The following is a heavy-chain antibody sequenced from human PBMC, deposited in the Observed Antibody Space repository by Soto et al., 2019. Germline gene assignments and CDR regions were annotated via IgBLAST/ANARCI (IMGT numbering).Heavy chain of an antibody. Sequence: GGSLRLSCAASGFTFSSYSMNWVRQAPGKGLEWVSSISSSSSYIYYADSVKGRFTISRDNAKNSLYLQMNSLRAEDTAVYYCAREGNSPGYYYYYGMDVWGQGTTVTVSS. CDR2: ISSSSSYI. J-gene: IGHJ6*02. V-gene: IGHV3-21*01. CDR1: GFTFSSYS. CDR3: AREGNSPGYYYYYGMDV. D-gene: IGHD1-1*01.